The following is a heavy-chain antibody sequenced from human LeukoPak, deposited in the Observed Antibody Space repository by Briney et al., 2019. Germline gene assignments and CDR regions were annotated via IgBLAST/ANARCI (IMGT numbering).Heavy chain of an antibody. D-gene: IGHD4-17*01. Sequence: GGSLRLSSAASGFTFSSYSMNWVRQAPGKGLEWVSYISSSSSMIYYADSVKGRFTISRDNAKNSLYLQMKSLRDEDTAIYYCARDYGDLPARVPYFDYWGQGTLVTVSS. J-gene: IGHJ4*02. V-gene: IGHV3-48*02. CDR1: GFTFSSYS. CDR3: ARDYGDLPARVPYFDY. CDR2: ISSSSSMI.